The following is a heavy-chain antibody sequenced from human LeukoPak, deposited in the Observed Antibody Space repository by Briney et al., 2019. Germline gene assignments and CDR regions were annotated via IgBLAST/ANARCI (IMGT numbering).Heavy chain of an antibody. Sequence: GGSLRLSCAASGFTFSSYAMSWVRQTPGKGLEWVSGISGSGGSTNYADSVKGRFTISRDNSKNTLYLQMNSLRAEDTAIYYCAKISVSYSSGWSTFDYWGQGTLVTVSS. D-gene: IGHD6-19*01. CDR1: GFTFSSYA. CDR2: ISGSGGST. J-gene: IGHJ4*02. V-gene: IGHV3-23*01. CDR3: AKISVSYSSGWSTFDY.